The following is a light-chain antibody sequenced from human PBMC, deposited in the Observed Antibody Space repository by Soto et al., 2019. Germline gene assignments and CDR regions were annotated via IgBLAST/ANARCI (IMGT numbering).Light chain of an antibody. CDR3: SSYTSSSTYV. CDR2: EVS. Sequence: SALTQPASVSGSPGQSITISCTGTSSDVGGYNYVSWYQQHPGKAPKLMIYEVSNRPSGVSNRLSGSKSGNTASQTISGLQAEDEADYYCSSYTSSSTYVFGTGTKVTVL. CDR1: SSDVGGYNY. J-gene: IGLJ1*01. V-gene: IGLV2-14*01.